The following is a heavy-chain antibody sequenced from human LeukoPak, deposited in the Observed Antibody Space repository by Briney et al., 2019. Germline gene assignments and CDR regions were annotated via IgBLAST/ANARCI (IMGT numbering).Heavy chain of an antibody. CDR2: IYYNGNT. J-gene: IGHJ1*01. Sequence: PSQTLSLTCAVSGGSTSSGGYSWSWIRQPPGKGLEWIGYIYYNGNTNYNPSLKSRVTISLDTSKNQFSLRLSSVTAAGTALYYCTTSLSAAAYQYWGQGTLVIVSS. CDR1: GGSTSSGGYS. CDR3: TTSLSAAAYQY. V-gene: IGHV4-30-4*07. D-gene: IGHD6-25*01.